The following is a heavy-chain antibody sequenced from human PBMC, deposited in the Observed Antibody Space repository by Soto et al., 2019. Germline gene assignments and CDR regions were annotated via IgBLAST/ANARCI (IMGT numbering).Heavy chain of an antibody. D-gene: IGHD3-9*01. CDR3: ARDTPDFDILTGYPLPN. J-gene: IGHJ4*02. Sequence: QVQLVQSGAEVKKPGASVKVSCKASGYTFTSYGISWVRQAPGQGLEWMGWISAYNGNTNYAQKLQGRVTMTTDTSXSXXYMELRSLRSDDTAVYYCARDTPDFDILTGYPLPNWGQGTLVTVSS. CDR1: GYTFTSYG. CDR2: ISAYNGNT. V-gene: IGHV1-18*01.